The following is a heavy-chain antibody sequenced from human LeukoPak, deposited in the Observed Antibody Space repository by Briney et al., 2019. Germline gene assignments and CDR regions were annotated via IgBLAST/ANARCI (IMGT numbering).Heavy chain of an antibody. CDR2: IYYSGST. CDR3: ARGGAVGATTASYVY. CDR1: GGSISSYY. Sequence: SETLSLTCTVSGGSISSYYWSWIRQPAGKGLEWIGYIYYSGSTNYNPSLKSRVTISVDTSKNQFSLKLSSVTAADTAVYYCARGGAVGATTASYVYWGQGTLVTVSS. V-gene: IGHV4-59*01. D-gene: IGHD1-26*01. J-gene: IGHJ4*02.